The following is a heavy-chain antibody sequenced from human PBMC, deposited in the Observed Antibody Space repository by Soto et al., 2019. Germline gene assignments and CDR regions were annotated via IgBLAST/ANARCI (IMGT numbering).Heavy chain of an antibody. J-gene: IGHJ5*02. D-gene: IGHD3-10*01. CDR2: IIAGNGNT. CDR3: ARSFGSGSYTNWFDP. V-gene: IGHV1-3*01. CDR1: GYTFTSYG. Sequence: GASVKVSCKASGYTFTSYGMHWVRQAPGQRLDWMGWIIAGNGNTQYSQKFQGRVTITRDTSASTAYMELSSLRSEDTAVYYCARSFGSGSYTNWFDPWGQGTLVTVSS.